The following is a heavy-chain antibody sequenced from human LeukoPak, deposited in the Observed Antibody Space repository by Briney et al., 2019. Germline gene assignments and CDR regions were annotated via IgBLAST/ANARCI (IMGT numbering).Heavy chain of an antibody. CDR2: ISSSSSTI. V-gene: IGHV3-48*04. J-gene: IGHJ4*02. Sequence: GGSLRLSCAASGFTFSSYSMNWVRQAPGKGLEWVSYISSSSSTIYYADSVKGRFTISRDDAKNSLYLQMNSLRAEDTAVYYCARGPWFGEVDYWGQGTLVTVSS. CDR1: GFTFSSYS. CDR3: ARGPWFGEVDY. D-gene: IGHD3-10*01.